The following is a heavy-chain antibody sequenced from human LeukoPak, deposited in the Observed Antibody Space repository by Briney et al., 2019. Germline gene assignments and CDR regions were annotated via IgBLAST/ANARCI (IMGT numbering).Heavy chain of an antibody. J-gene: IGHJ6*03. CDR1: GYSISSGYY. V-gene: IGHV4-38-2*02. Sequence: SETLSLTCTVSGYSISSGYYWGWIRQPPGKGLEWIGSIYHSGSTYYNPSLKSRVTISVDTSKSQFSLKLSSVTAADTAVYYCARDAVGATPYYYYMDVWGKGTTVTVSS. CDR3: ARDAVGATPYYYYMDV. CDR2: IYHSGST. D-gene: IGHD1-26*01.